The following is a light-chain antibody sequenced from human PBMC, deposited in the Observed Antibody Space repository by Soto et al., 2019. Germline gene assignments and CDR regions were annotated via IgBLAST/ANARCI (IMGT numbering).Light chain of an antibody. CDR2: RND. CDR3: ATWDDSLSGYV. J-gene: IGLJ1*01. CDR1: SSNIKSNY. V-gene: IGLV1-47*01. Sequence: QSVLTPPPASSGTPGQRVTISCSGSSSNIKSNYVYWYQQLPGTAPKLLIYRNDQRPSGVPDRFSGSKSGTSASLAISGLRSEDEADYYCATWDDSLSGYVFGTGTKVTVL.